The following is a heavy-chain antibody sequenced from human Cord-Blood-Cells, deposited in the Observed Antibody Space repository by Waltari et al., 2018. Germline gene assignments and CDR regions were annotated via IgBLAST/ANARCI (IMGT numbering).Heavy chain of an antibody. D-gene: IGHD3-22*01. Sequence: HVQLQESGPGLVKPSETLSLPCAVSGYSISSGYYWGWIRQPPGKGLEWIGSIYHSGSTYYNPSLKSRVTISVDTSKNQFSLKLSSVTAADTAVYYCARDSYYYDSSGLDYWGQGTLVTVSS. CDR1: GYSISSGYY. CDR2: IYHSGST. V-gene: IGHV4-38-2*01. CDR3: ARDSYYYDSSGLDY. J-gene: IGHJ4*02.